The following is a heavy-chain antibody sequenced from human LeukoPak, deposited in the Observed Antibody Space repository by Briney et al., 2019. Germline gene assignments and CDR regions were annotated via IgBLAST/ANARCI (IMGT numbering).Heavy chain of an antibody. D-gene: IGHD3-3*01. J-gene: IGHJ3*02. Sequence: PGGSLRLSCEASGFAFGSYAMHWVRQAPGRGLEWVAVISHDGDNTNSGESVRGRFTLSRDNLKNTLYLQMNSLRGEDTALYYCARNAILGMAPSIGDVSVSAFDIWGQGTMVTVSS. CDR3: ARNAILGMAPSIGDVSVSAFDI. CDR1: GFAFGSYA. V-gene: IGHV3-30-3*01. CDR2: ISHDGDNT.